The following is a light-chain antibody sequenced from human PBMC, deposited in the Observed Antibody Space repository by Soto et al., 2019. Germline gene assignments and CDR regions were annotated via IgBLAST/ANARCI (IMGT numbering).Light chain of an antibody. CDR3: QHRYTWPPA. CDR1: QSVGNY. CDR2: DAS. Sequence: EIVLTQSPATLSLSPGERATLSCRASQSVGNYLGWYQQRPGQAPRLLIYDASKRAAGIPARFSGSGSGTSFTLTIDSREPEDFAVYYCQHRYTWPPAFGQGTRLAIK. V-gene: IGKV3-11*01. J-gene: IGKJ5*01.